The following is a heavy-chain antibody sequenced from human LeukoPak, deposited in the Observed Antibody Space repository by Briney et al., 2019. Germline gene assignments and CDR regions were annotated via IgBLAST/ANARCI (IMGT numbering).Heavy chain of an antibody. V-gene: IGHV3-21*01. CDR2: ISMFSTYI. D-gene: IGHD1-1*01. J-gene: IGHJ3*02. Sequence: GGSLRLSRAASGFTFSSYSMNWVRQAPGKGLECVSSISMFSTYIYYTDSVKGRFTISRDNAKNSLFLQMNSLRAEDTAVYYCARERTKGGSDAFDIWGQGTMVTVSS. CDR3: ARERTKGGSDAFDI. CDR1: GFTFSSYS.